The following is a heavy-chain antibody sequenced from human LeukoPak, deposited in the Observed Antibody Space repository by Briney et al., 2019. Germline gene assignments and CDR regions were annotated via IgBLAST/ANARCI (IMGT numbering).Heavy chain of an antibody. CDR1: GGTFSSYA. CDR3: ARFRGSGWYSFDL. J-gene: IGHJ5*02. CDR2: INPTSFGT. D-gene: IGHD6-19*01. Sequence: ASVKVSCKASGGTFSSYAISWVRQAPGQGLEWMGWINPTSFGTKYEQKFQGRVTMTRDTSISTDYMELSDLRSDDTAVYYCARFRGSGWYSFDLWGQGTLVTVSS. V-gene: IGHV1-2*02.